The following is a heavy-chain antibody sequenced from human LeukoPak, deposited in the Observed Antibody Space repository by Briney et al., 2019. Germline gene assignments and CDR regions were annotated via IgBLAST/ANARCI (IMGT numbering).Heavy chain of an antibody. Sequence: PGGSLRLSCAASGFTFSSYAMSWVRQAPGRGLEWVSAISGSGGSTYYADSVKGRFTISRDSSKNTLYLQMNSLRAEDTAVYYCAKRDGYSSSYYYGMDVWGQGTTVTVSS. D-gene: IGHD6-13*01. CDR3: AKRDGYSSSYYYGMDV. V-gene: IGHV3-23*01. CDR1: GFTFSSYA. CDR2: ISGSGGST. J-gene: IGHJ6*02.